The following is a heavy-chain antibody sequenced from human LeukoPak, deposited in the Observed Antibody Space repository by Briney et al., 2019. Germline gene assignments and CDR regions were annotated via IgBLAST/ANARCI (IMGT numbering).Heavy chain of an antibody. CDR3: ARDSYCTKGVCTKEL. CDR2: SNPNCVGT. V-gene: IGHV1-2*02. D-gene: IGHD2-8*01. CDR1: GYTFTGYY. J-gene: IGHJ4*02. Sequence: GASVKGSCKASGYTFTGYYMHCVRQAPGQGLEWMGWSNPNCVGTNYAQKFQGRVTMIRGTSTSTAYTELSRRRSEDTALYYCARDSYCTKGVCTKELWGRGPRVRVSS.